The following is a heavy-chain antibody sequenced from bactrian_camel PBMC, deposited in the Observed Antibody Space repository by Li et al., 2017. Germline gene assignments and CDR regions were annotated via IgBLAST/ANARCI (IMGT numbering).Heavy chain of an antibody. D-gene: IGHD1*01. CDR3: AADIYCSFMTPRYDY. V-gene: IGHV3S55*01. CDR2: TDSDGDT. J-gene: IGHJ4*01. Sequence: HVQLVESGGGSVQAGGSLRLSCAARGYTYDTYCMGWFRRPPGKEREGIAVTDSDGDTAYAESLKDRFTISVDNAKKTLYLQMNSLEPEDTGMYYCAADIYCSFMTPRYDYWGQGTQVTVS. CDR1: GYTYDTYC.